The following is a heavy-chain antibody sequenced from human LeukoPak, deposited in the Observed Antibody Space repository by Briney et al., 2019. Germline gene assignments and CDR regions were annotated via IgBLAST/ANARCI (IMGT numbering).Heavy chain of an antibody. CDR1: GFTFSGHW. CDR2: ITPDGNAA. J-gene: IGHJ4*02. Sequence: PGGSLRLSCVASGFTFSGHWMHWVRQVPGKGLMAVSRITPDGNAAAYADSVKGRFTISRDNAKNTLYLEMNSLTAEDTALYHCTRSRYSNGYDYWGQGTLVTVSS. V-gene: IGHV3-74*03. D-gene: IGHD2-15*01. CDR3: TRSRYSNGYDY.